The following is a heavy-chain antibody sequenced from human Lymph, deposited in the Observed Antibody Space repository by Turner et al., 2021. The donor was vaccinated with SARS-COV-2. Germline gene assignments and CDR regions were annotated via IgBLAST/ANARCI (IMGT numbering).Heavy chain of an antibody. CDR2: INPNSGGT. J-gene: IGHJ6*02. CDR3: AREGVTVSGHYYGMDV. D-gene: IGHD4-17*01. CDR1: GYTFTAYY. Sequence: QVQLVQSGAEVKKPGASVKVSCTASGYTFTAYYMHWVRQAPGQGLEWMGWINPNSGGTNYAQKFQGRVTMTRDTSISTAYMELSRLTSDDTAVYYCAREGVTVSGHYYGMDVWGQGTTVTVSS. V-gene: IGHV1-2*02.